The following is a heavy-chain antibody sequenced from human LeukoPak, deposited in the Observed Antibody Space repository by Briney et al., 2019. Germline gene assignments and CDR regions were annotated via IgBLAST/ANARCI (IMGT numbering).Heavy chain of an antibody. J-gene: IGHJ4*02. CDR1: GFTFSSYA. Sequence: PGGSLRLSCAASGFTFSSYAMSWVRQAPGKGLEWVSAISGSGGSTYYADSVKGRFTISRDNSKNTLYLQMNSLRAEDTAVYYCAKGHCSGGSCHYDYWGQGTPVTVSS. CDR3: AKGHCSGGSCHYDY. V-gene: IGHV3-23*01. CDR2: ISGSGGST. D-gene: IGHD2-15*01.